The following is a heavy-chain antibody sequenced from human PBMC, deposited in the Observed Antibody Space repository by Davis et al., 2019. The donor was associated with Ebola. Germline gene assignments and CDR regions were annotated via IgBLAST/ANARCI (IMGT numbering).Heavy chain of an antibody. CDR3: ARDLDYAFDP. V-gene: IGHV3-74*01. CDR1: GFTFSDYW. CDR2: IDTDGSRT. D-gene: IGHD4-17*01. Sequence: GESLKISCAASGFTFSDYWMHWVRHAPGKGLVWVSHIDTDGSRTDYADSVRGRFTISRDNAKQTLYLQMNSLRAEDTAVYYCARDLDYAFDPWGQGTLVTVS. J-gene: IGHJ5*02.